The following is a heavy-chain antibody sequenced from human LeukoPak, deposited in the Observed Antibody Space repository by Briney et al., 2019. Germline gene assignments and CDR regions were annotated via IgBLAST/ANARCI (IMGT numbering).Heavy chain of an antibody. CDR1: GFTFSSYG. D-gene: IGHD5-18*01. J-gene: IGHJ6*02. V-gene: IGHV3-30*18. CDR2: ISYDGSNK. CDR3: AKKYSYGYYYYYGMDV. Sequence: GGSLRLSCAASGFTFSSYGMHWVRQAPGKGLEWVAVISYDGSNKYYADSMKGRFTISRDNSKNTLYLQMNSLRAEDTAVYYCAKKYSYGYYYYYGMDVWGQGTTVTVSS.